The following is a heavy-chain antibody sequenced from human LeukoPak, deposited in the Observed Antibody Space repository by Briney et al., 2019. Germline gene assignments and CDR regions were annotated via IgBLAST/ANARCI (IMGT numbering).Heavy chain of an antibody. CDR2: VYYSGST. Sequence: SETLSLTCTVSGXSISRYYGSWIRQPPGKGLEWIGYVYYSGSTNYNPSLKSRVTISVDTSKNQFSLKLSAVTAADTAVYYCARDPVSAGIAFDIWGQGTMVTVSS. CDR1: GXSISRYY. D-gene: IGHD3-10*01. V-gene: IGHV4-59*01. CDR3: ARDPVSAGIAFDI. J-gene: IGHJ3*02.